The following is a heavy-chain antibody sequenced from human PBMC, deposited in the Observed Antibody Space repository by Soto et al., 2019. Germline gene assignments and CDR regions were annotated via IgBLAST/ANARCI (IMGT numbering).Heavy chain of an antibody. J-gene: IGHJ4*02. CDR3: AKARGHTRIYCWFRY. V-gene: IGHV3-23*01. CDR2: ISGSGGST. CDR1: VFTFSSHA. D-gene: IGHD2-8*02. Sequence: PGGSLRLSCAASVFTFSSHAMSWVRQAPGKGLEWVSAISGSGGSTYYADSVKGRFTISRDNSNNTLYLQMNSLRVEDTAVYYWAKARGHTRIYCWFRYWGQGTLVTVSA.